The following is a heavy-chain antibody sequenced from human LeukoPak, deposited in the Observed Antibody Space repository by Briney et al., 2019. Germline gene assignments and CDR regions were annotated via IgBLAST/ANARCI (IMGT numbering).Heavy chain of an antibody. V-gene: IGHV4-59*01. CDR2: IYDIGIT. Sequence: SESLSLTCTVPGGSISSDYWSWVRQPPGKGRGWGGYIYDIGITNYNHSLKSRVTISVDTSNNQFSLKLSSVTAADTAVYYCARDRTTHYYGSGTKAADAFDIWGQGTMVTVSS. CDR1: GGSISSDY. CDR3: ARDRTTHYYGSGTKAADAFDI. J-gene: IGHJ3*02. D-gene: IGHD3-10*01.